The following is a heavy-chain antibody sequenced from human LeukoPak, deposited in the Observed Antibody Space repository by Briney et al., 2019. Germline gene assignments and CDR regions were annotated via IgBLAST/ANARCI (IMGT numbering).Heavy chain of an antibody. CDR1: GGSISSGGYS. D-gene: IGHD1-26*01. V-gene: IGHV4-30-2*01. Sequence: SQTLSLTCGVSGGSISSGGYSWSWIRQPPGKGLEWIGDIYQSGSTYYNPSLKSRVTISVDRSKNQFSLKLSSVTAADTAVYYCARDTEPMLNGRKYYYYGMDVWGQGTTVTVSS. CDR2: IYQSGST. J-gene: IGHJ6*02. CDR3: ARDTEPMLNGRKYYYYGMDV.